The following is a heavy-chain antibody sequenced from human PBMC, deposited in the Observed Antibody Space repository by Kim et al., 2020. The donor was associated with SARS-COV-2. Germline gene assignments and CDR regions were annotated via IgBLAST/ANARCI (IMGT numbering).Heavy chain of an antibody. Sequence: SETLSLTCTVSGGSISSYYWSWIRQPPGKGLEWIGYIYYSGSTNYNPSLKSRVTISVDTSKNQFSLKLSSVTAADTAVYYCARELDTAMAYGMDVWGQGTTVTVSS. D-gene: IGHD5-18*01. CDR2: IYYSGST. J-gene: IGHJ6*02. V-gene: IGHV4-59*13. CDR3: ARELDTAMAYGMDV. CDR1: GGSISSYY.